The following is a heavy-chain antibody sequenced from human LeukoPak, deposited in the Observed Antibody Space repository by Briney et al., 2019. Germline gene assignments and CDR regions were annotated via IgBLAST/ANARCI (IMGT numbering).Heavy chain of an antibody. D-gene: IGHD2-2*01. J-gene: IGHJ4*02. Sequence: GGSLRLSCAASGFTLDDYAMHWVRQAPGKGLEWVSLISGDGGSTYYADSVKGRFTISRDNSKNSLYLQMNSLRTEDTALYYCAKDIVPAARTYYFDYWGQGTLVTVSS. CDR3: AKDIVPAARTYYFDY. V-gene: IGHV3-43*02. CDR1: GFTLDDYA. CDR2: ISGDGGST.